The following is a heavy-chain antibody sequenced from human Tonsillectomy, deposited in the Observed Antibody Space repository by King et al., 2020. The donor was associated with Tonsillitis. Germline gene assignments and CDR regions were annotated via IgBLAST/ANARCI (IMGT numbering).Heavy chain of an antibody. CDR3: ARDGGTYYYDSSGFDI. CDR1: GGSISSGGYS. J-gene: IGHJ3*02. V-gene: IGHV4-30-4*07. CDR2: IYYSGST. D-gene: IGHD3-22*01. Sequence: VQLQESGPGLVKPSQTLSLTCAVSGGSISSGGYSWSWIRQPPGKGLEWIGYIYYSGSTYYNPSLKSRVTISVDTSKNQFSLKLSSVTAAYTAVYYCARDGGTYYYDSSGFDIWGQGTMVTVSS.